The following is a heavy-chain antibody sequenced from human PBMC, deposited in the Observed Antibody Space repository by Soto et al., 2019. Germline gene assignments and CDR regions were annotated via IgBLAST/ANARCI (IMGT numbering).Heavy chain of an antibody. V-gene: IGHV4-34*01. CDR2: INHVGIT. CDR1: GGSFRGFY. J-gene: IGHJ4*02. Sequence: QVQLQQWGAGLLKPSETLSLTCAVSGGSFRGFYWTWIRQSPGQGLEWLGDINHVGITTYNPSLKSRVSIPGDTSKSQFSLKLSSVTAADTAVYYCARAHDFWGGRQQPIDSWGQGTLVTVSS. D-gene: IGHD3-3*01. CDR3: ARAHDFWGGRQQPIDS.